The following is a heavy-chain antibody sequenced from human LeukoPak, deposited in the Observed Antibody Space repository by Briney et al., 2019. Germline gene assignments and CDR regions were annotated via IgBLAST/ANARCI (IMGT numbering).Heavy chain of an antibody. CDR3: AASQDMVRGVDDVYYYYGMDV. Sequence: ASVKVSCKASGYTFTSYDINWVRQATGQGLEWMGWMNPNSGNTGYAQKFQGRVTMTRNTSISTAYMELSSLRSEDTAVYYCAASQDMVRGVDDVYYYYGMDVWGQGTTVTVSS. J-gene: IGHJ6*02. CDR1: GYTFTSYD. CDR2: MNPNSGNT. D-gene: IGHD3-10*01. V-gene: IGHV1-8*01.